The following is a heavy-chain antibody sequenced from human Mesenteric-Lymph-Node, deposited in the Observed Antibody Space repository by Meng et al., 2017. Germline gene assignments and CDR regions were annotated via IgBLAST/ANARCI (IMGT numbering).Heavy chain of an antibody. D-gene: IGHD2-2*01. CDR3: ARDLSAMGVSGHAFEI. V-gene: IGHV4-4*07. J-gene: IGHJ3*02. CDR2: VYYSGTT. Sequence: SETLSLTCTVSGGSISGYYWSWIRQPAGKGLEWLGRVYYSGTTTYSPSLKSRVDVSVDTSKSQFSLKLRSVTAADTAVYYCARDLSAMGVSGHAFEIWGQGTMVTVSS. CDR1: GGSISGYY.